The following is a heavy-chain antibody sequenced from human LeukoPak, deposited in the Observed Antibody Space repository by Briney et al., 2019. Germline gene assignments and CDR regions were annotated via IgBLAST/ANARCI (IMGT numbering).Heavy chain of an antibody. D-gene: IGHD3-22*01. J-gene: IGHJ4*02. CDR1: GGSITSYY. V-gene: IGHV4-4*07. CDR3: ARDAAYDSSSYYGAYKEFDF. CDR2: CYTSGST. Sequence: KPSETLSLTCSVSGGSITSYYWSWIRQPGKGLEWIGRCYTSGSTNFNPSLKSRVTMSLDTSKSQFSLKLSSVTAADTAVYYCARDAAYDSSSYYGAYKEFDFWGQGTLVTVSS.